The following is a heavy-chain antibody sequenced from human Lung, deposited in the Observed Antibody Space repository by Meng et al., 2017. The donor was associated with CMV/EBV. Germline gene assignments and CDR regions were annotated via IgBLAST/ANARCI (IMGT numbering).Heavy chain of an antibody. J-gene: IGHJ4*02. CDR1: GFTFSSYA. Sequence: SXKISXAASGFTFSSYAMHWVRQAPGKGLEWVAVISYDGSNKYYADSVKGRFTISRDNSKNTLYLQMNSLRAEDTAVYYCARERRMGGSYFGLDYWGQGTLVXVSS. D-gene: IGHD1-26*01. CDR3: ARERRMGGSYFGLDY. V-gene: IGHV3-30*04. CDR2: ISYDGSNK.